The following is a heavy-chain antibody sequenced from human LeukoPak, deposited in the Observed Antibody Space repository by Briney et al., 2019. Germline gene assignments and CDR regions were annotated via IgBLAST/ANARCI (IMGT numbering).Heavy chain of an antibody. V-gene: IGHV3-30*02. D-gene: IGHD3-3*01. CDR1: GFTFSSYG. Sequence: GGSLRLSCAASGFTFSSYGMHWVRQAPGKGLEWVAFIRYDGSNKYYADSVKGRFTISRDNSKNTLYLQMNGLRAEDTAVYYCAKLGDFWSGYYHNWFDPWGQGTLVTVSS. CDR2: IRYDGSNK. J-gene: IGHJ5*02. CDR3: AKLGDFWSGYYHNWFDP.